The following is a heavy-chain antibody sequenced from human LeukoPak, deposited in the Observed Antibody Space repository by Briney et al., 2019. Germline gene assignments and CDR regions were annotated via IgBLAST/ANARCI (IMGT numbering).Heavy chain of an antibody. CDR1: GGSVSSGSYY. V-gene: IGHV4-61*01. CDR2: IYYSGST. Sequence: TSETLSLTCTVSGGSVSSGSYYWSWIRQPPGKGLEWIGYIYYSGSTNYNPSLKGRVTISVDTSKNQFSLKLSSVTAADTAVYYCARVRYYDILTGTLTGYFDYWGQGTLVTVSS. J-gene: IGHJ4*02. CDR3: ARVRYYDILTGTLTGYFDY. D-gene: IGHD3-9*01.